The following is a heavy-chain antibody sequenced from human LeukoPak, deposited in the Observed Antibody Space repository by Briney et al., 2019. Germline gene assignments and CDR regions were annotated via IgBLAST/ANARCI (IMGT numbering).Heavy chain of an antibody. CDR3: TWSSRAYGMDV. D-gene: IGHD6-13*01. J-gene: IGHJ6*02. CDR2: ISGSGGST. CDR1: GFTFSSYA. V-gene: IGHV3-23*01. Sequence: GGSLRLSCAASGFTFSSYAMSWVRQAPGKGLEWVSAISGSGGSTYYADSVKGRFTISRDNSKNTLYLQMNSLKTEDTAVYYCTWSSRAYGMDVWGQGTTVTVSS.